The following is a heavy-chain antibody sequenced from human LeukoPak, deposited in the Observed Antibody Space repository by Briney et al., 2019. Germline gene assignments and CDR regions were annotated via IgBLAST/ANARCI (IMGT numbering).Heavy chain of an antibody. CDR3: ARDGLFYGSGSSDY. CDR1: GYSISSGYD. CDR2: IYHSGST. J-gene: IGHJ4*02. V-gene: IGHV4-38-2*02. D-gene: IGHD3-10*01. Sequence: PSETLSLTRTVSGYSISSGYDWGWIRQPPGKGLEWIGSIYHSGSTYYNPSLKSRVTISVDKSKNPFSLKLSSVTAADTAVYYCARDGLFYGSGSSDYWGQGTLVTVSS.